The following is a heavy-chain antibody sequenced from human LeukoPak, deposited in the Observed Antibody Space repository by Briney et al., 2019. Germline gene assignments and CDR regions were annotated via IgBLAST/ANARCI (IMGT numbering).Heavy chain of an antibody. J-gene: IGHJ4*02. CDR2: MSYDGSNK. D-gene: IGHD2-2*02. CDR1: GFTFSSYA. CDR3: ASGVPAAIDGDYFDY. V-gene: IGHV3-30-3*01. Sequence: GGSLRLSCAASGFTFSSYAMHWVRQAPGKGLEWVAVMSYDGSNKYYADSVKGRFTISRDNSKNTLYLQMNSLRAEDTAVYYCASGVPAAIDGDYFDYWGQGTLVTVSS.